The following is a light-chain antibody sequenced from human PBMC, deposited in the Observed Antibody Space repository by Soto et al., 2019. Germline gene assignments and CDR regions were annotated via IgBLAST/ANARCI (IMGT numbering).Light chain of an antibody. CDR3: SSYTSSSTRV. CDR2: DVS. CDR1: SSNIGNNY. V-gene: IGLV2-14*01. J-gene: IGLJ3*02. Sequence: QSVLTQPPSVSAAPGQKVTISCSGSSSNIGNNYVSWYQQLPGTAPKLMIYDVSDRPSGVSTRFSGSKSGYTASLTISGLQAEDEADYFCSSYTSSSTRVFGGGTKVTVL.